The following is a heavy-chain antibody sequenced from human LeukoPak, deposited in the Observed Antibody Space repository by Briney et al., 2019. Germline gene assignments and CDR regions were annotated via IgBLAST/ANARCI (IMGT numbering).Heavy chain of an antibody. Sequence: PGGSLRLSCGASGFTFISYGMHWVRQAPGKGLEWVAVISYDGSNEYYADSVKGRFTTSRDNSKNTLYLQMNSLRPEDTAVYYCAKDRWIRRITMAGQDYWGQGTQVTVSS. CDR2: ISYDGSNE. J-gene: IGHJ4*02. V-gene: IGHV3-30*18. CDR1: GFTFISYG. CDR3: AKDRWIRRITMAGQDY. D-gene: IGHD6-19*01.